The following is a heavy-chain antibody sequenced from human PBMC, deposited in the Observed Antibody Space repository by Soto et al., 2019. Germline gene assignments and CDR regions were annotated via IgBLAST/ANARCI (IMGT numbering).Heavy chain of an antibody. CDR3: ARGVRADNGVRIMALDV. J-gene: IGHJ6*02. D-gene: IGHD4-17*01. Sequence: EVQLWESGGGLVQPGGSVRLSCAASGFTFNTYAMSWVRQAPGQGLEWVSAITETGTHTFYIDSVKGRLTISRDNSKNTLFLQMNTLKAEDTAIYYCARGVRADNGVRIMALDVWGQGTPVTVSS. CDR1: GFTFNTYA. CDR2: ITETGTHT. V-gene: IGHV3-23*01.